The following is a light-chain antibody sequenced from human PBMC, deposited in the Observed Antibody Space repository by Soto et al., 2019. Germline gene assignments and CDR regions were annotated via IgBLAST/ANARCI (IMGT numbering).Light chain of an antibody. V-gene: IGKV3-11*01. CDR1: QSVSSY. Sequence: EIVLTQSPATLSLSPGEIATLSFRASQSVSSYLAWYQQKPGQAPRLLISDASNRATGIPARFSGSGSGTEFTLTISSLQSEDFAVYYCQQYDNWPPAWTFGQGTKVDIK. CDR3: QQYDNWPPAWT. J-gene: IGKJ1*01. CDR2: DAS.